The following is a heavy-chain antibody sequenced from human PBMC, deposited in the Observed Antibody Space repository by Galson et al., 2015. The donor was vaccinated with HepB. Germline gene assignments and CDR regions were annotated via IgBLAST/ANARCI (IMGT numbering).Heavy chain of an antibody. Sequence: SLRLSCAASGFTFSNAWMSWVRQAPGKGLEWVGRIKSKTDGGTTDYAAPVKGRFTISRDDSKNTLYLQMNSLKTEDTAVYYCTTFTGGDWLIWSSRYSYGMDVWGQGTTVTVSS. CDR3: TTFTGGDWLIWSSRYSYGMDV. CDR2: IKSKTDGGTT. CDR1: GFTFSNAW. J-gene: IGHJ6*02. V-gene: IGHV3-15*01. D-gene: IGHD3-9*01.